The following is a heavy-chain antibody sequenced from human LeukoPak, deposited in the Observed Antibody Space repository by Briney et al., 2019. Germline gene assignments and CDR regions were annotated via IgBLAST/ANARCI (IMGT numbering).Heavy chain of an antibody. CDR1: GYTFTSYA. V-gene: IGHV1-3*01. J-gene: IGHJ4*02. CDR3: ARDGSQGYSSAFDY. D-gene: IGHD6-25*01. CDR2: INAGNGNT. Sequence: GASVKVSYKASGYTFTSYAMHWVRQAPGQRLEWMGWINAGNGNTKYSQKFQGRVTITRDTSASTAYMELSSLRSEDTAVYYCARDGSQGYSSAFDYWGQGTLVTVSS.